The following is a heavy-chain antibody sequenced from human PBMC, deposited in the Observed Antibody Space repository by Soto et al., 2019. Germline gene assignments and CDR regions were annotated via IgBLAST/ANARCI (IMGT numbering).Heavy chain of an antibody. CDR3: ARDRCTTDKCYTHHFDV. V-gene: IGHV1-18*04. J-gene: IGHJ6*02. D-gene: IGHD2-8*01. Sequence: QVQLVQAGGEVTKPGAAVKVSCKSSGYTFPSYGVRWVRQAPGQGREWLGWISVYTGNTKQAQKFQDRVTLTTEASTSTANLELRNLRTDDTAVYYCARDRCTTDKCYTHHFDVWGQGTTVTVSS. CDR2: ISVYTGNT. CDR1: GYTFPSYG.